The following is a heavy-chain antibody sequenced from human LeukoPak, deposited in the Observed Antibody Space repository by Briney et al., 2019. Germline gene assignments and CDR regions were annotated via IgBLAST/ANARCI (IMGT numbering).Heavy chain of an antibody. D-gene: IGHD6-13*01. CDR1: GYTFTSYA. V-gene: IGHV7-4-1*02. J-gene: IGHJ4*02. Sequence: GASVKVSCKASGYTFTSYAMNWVRQAPGQGLEWMGWINTNTGNPTYAQGFTGRFVFSLDTSVSTAYLQISSLKAEDTAVYYCAITQQLVLRPAFDYWGQRTLVTVSS. CDR2: INTNTGNP. CDR3: AITQQLVLRPAFDY.